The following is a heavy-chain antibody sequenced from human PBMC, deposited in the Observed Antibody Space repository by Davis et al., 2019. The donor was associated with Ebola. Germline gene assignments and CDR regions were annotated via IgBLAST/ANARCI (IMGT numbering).Heavy chain of an antibody. V-gene: IGHV5-51*01. J-gene: IGHJ4*02. CDR3: ARQGTTSWDS. D-gene: IGHD2-2*01. CDR1: GYGFTNYW. Sequence: GESLKISCKGSGYGFTNYWIGWVRQMPGERREWMGFIFPDDSDATYSPSFQGQVTFSVDKSIRTAYLHWNSLKASDTATYYCARQGTTSWDSWGQGTLVTVSS. CDR2: IFPDDSDA.